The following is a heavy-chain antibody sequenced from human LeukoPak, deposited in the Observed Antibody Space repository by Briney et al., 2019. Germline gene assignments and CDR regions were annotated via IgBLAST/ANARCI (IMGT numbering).Heavy chain of an antibody. J-gene: IGHJ4*02. CDR1: GFTFSSYA. D-gene: IGHD2-2*01. CDR2: ISYDGSNK. Sequence: PGGSLRLSCAASGFTFSSYAMHWVRQAPGKGLEWVAVISYDGSNKYYADSVKGRFTISRDNSKNTLYLQMNSLRAEDTAVYYCARDESIVVVPAALDYWGQGTLVTVSS. CDR3: ARDESIVVVPAALDY. V-gene: IGHV3-30-3*01.